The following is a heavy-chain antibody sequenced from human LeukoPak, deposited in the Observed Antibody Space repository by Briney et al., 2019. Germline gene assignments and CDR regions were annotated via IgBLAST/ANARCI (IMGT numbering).Heavy chain of an antibody. J-gene: IGHJ3*02. V-gene: IGHV4-30-4*08. Sequence: SETLSLTCTVSGGSIRSGDYYWSWIRQPPGKGLEWIGYIYYSGSTYYNPSLKSRVTISVDTSKNQFSLKLSSVTAADTAVYYCARTLTAYNDAFDIWGQGTMVTVSS. CDR3: ARTLTAYNDAFDI. CDR2: IYYSGST. D-gene: IGHD1-14*01. CDR1: GGSIRSGDYY.